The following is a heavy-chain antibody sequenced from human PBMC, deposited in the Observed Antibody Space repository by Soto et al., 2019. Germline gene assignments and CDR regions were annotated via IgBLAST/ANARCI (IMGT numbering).Heavy chain of an antibody. V-gene: IGHV4-59*08. D-gene: IGHD3-10*01. Sequence: QVQLQESGPGLVKPSETLSLTCTVSGGSISSYYWSWIRQPPGKGLEWIGYIYYSGSTNYSPSLNRRFTLPLDTSKTQLSRKVSSVTAADTAVYYCARLEGSVSYYHRHFDYWGQGTLVTVSS. J-gene: IGHJ4*02. CDR1: GGSISSYY. CDR3: ARLEGSVSYYHRHFDY. CDR2: IYYSGST.